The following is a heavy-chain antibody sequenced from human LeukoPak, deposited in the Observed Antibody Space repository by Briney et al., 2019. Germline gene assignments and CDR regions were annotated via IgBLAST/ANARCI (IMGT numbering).Heavy chain of an antibody. J-gene: IGHJ4*02. D-gene: IGHD2-21*02. Sequence: GGSLRLSCAASGFTFNTYVMSWVRQAPGKGLEWVSASSGSGGSTYYTDSVKGRFTISRDNSKNTLYLQMSSLRAEDTAVYYCAKERGAYCGGDCYSSEFYFDYWGQGTLVTASS. CDR3: AKERGAYCGGDCYSSEFYFDY. CDR2: SSGSGGST. CDR1: GFTFNTYV. V-gene: IGHV3-23*01.